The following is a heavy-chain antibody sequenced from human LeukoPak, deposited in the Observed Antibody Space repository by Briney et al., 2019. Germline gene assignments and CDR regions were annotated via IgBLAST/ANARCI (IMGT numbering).Heavy chain of an antibody. Sequence: SETLSLTXTVSGGSIISSAYYWSWIRQPPGKGLDWIGYIYYSGSTYYNPSLKSRVTISLDTSKNQFSLKLSSVTAADTAVYYCVRTEVSSGSEDYWGQGTLVTVSS. V-gene: IGHV4-30-4*08. J-gene: IGHJ4*02. CDR1: GGSIISSAYY. CDR3: VRTEVSSGSEDY. D-gene: IGHD6-19*01. CDR2: IYYSGST.